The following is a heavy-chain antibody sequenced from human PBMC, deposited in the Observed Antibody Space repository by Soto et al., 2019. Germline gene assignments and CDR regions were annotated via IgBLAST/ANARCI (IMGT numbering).Heavy chain of an antibody. V-gene: IGHV3-48*03. J-gene: IGHJ4*02. CDR2: ISSSGSTI. Sequence: EVQLVESGGGLVQPGGSLRLSCAASGFTFSSYEMNWVRQALGKGLEWVSYISSSGSTIYYADSVKGRFTISRDDAKNSLYLQMNSLRAEDTAVYYCARDAITVVVTAPYYFDYWGQGTLVTVSS. CDR1: GFTFSSYE. CDR3: ARDAITVVVTAPYYFDY. D-gene: IGHD2-21*02.